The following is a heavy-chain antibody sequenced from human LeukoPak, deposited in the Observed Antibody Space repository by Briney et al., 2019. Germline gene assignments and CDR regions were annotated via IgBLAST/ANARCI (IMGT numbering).Heavy chain of an antibody. CDR1: GYTFTSYY. CDR3: ARDWGAYYYESGTLSHFDY. J-gene: IGHJ4*02. D-gene: IGHD3-10*01. CDR2: INPNSGDT. Sequence: GASVKASCKASGYTFTSYYMHWVRQAPGQGLEWMGWINPNSGDTNYAQKFQGRVTMTRDTSISTAYMELSRLRSDDTAVYYCARDWGAYYYESGTLSHFDYWGQGTLVTVSS. V-gene: IGHV1-2*02.